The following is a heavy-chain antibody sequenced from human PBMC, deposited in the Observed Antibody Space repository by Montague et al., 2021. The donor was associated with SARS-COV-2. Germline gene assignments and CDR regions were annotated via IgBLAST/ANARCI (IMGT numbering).Heavy chain of an antibody. Sequence: SLRLSCAASGFTFSSYSMNWVRQAPGKGLEWVSSISSSSSYIYYADSVKGRFTISRDSAKNSLYLQMNSLRAEDTAVYYCARAYSGSYYPNFDYWGQGTLVTVSS. CDR2: ISSSSSYI. V-gene: IGHV3-21*01. D-gene: IGHD1-26*01. CDR1: GFTFSSYS. J-gene: IGHJ4*02. CDR3: ARAYSGSYYPNFDY.